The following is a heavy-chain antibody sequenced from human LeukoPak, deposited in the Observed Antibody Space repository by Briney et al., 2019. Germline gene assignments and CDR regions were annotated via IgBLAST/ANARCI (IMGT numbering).Heavy chain of an antibody. D-gene: IGHD6-6*01. CDR1: GGSISSYH. CDR3: ARVGGSSSILSAFDI. J-gene: IGHJ3*02. Sequence: SETLSLTCTVSGGSISSYHWSWIRQPPGKGQEWIAFIHYTRSTNSNPSLKSRVTISVDTSKNQFSLNLSSVTAAGTAVYYCARVGGSSSILSAFDIWGQGTMVTVSS. V-gene: IGHV4-59*01. CDR2: IHYTRST.